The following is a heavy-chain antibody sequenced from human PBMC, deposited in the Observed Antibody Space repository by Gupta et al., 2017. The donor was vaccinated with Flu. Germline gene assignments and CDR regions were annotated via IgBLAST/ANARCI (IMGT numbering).Heavy chain of an antibody. CDR2: ISYDNSYDGTNK. J-gene: IGHJ3*02. CDR3: AKDPYSGGYPRAPFDI. D-gene: IGHD1-26*01. V-gene: IGHV3-30*18. CDR1: GFTFSSND. Sequence: QVQLLESGRGVVQPGRSLRLPCVASGFTFSSNDMHRVRQAPGKGLEWVAVISYDNSYDGTNKYYADSVKGRFTISRDNSKNTLYLQMNSLGAEDTTVYYCAKDPYSGGYPRAPFDIWGQGTMVTVSS.